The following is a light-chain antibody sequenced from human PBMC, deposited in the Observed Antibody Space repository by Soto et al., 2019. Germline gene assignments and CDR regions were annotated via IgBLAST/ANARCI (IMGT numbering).Light chain of an antibody. V-gene: IGKV3-20*01. J-gene: IGKJ1*01. CDR1: QSVSSSY. CDR2: GAS. Sequence: EIVLTQSPGTLSLSPGERATLSCRASQSVSSSYLVWYQQKPGQAPTLLIYGASTRATGIPDRFSGSGSGKDFTLTISRLEPEDVAVYYCQQYGNSPWTFGQGTKVEI. CDR3: QQYGNSPWT.